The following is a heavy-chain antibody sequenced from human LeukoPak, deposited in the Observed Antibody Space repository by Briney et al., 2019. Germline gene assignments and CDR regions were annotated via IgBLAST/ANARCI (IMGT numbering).Heavy chain of an antibody. V-gene: IGHV3-9*01. J-gene: IGHJ4*02. CDR1: GFTFDDYA. CDR3: AKVAVAGTFDY. Sequence: GGSLRLSCAASGFTFDDYAMHWVRQAPGKGLEWVSGISWNSGSIGYADSVKGRFTISRDNAKNSLYLQMNSLRAEDTALYYCAKVAVAGTFDYWGQGTLVAVSS. CDR2: ISWNSGSI. D-gene: IGHD6-19*01.